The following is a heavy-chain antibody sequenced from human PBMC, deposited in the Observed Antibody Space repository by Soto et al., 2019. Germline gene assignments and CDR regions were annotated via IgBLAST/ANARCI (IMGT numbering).Heavy chain of an antibody. CDR3: ARARGGVAAAGRSALDYFDY. CDR1: GYTFTSYD. V-gene: IGHV1-8*01. J-gene: IGHJ4*02. D-gene: IGHD6-13*01. CDR2: MNPNSGNT. Sequence: ASVTVSCKASGYTFTSYDINWVRQATGQGLEWMGWMNPNSGNTGYAQKFQGRVTITADKSTSTAYMELSSLRSEDTAVYYCARARGGVAAAGRSALDYFDYWGQGTLVTVSS.